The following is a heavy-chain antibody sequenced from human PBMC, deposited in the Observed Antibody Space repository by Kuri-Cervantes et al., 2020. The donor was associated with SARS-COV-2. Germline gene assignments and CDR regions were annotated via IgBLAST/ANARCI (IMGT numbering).Heavy chain of an antibody. CDR1: GFTFSSYG. J-gene: IGHJ4*02. CDR2: ISYDGSNK. D-gene: IGHD6-13*01. CDR3: ARDSRPRSIAAAGY. V-gene: IGHV3-30*19. Sequence: GESLKISCAASGFTFSSYGMHWVRQAPGKGLEWVAVISYDGSNKYYADSVKGRFTISRDNSKNTLYLQMNSLRAEDTAVYYCARDSRPRSIAAAGYWGQGTLVTVSS.